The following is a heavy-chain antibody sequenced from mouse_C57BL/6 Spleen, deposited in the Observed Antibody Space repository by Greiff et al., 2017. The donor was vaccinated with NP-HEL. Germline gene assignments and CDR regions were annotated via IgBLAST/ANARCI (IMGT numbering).Heavy chain of an antibody. Sequence: QVQLQQSGAELVRPGTSVKLSCKASGYTFTSYWMHWVKQRPGQGLEWIGVIDPSDSYTNYNQKFKGKATLTVDTSSSTAYMQLSSLTSEDSAVYYCARCPPYLYYAMDYWGQGTSVTVSS. CDR1: GYTFTSYW. CDR2: IDPSDSYT. D-gene: IGHD5-5*01. CDR3: ARCPPYLYYAMDY. J-gene: IGHJ4*01. V-gene: IGHV1-59*01.